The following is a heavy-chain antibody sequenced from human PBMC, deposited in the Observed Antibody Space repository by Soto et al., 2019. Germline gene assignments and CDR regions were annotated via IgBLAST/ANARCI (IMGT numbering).Heavy chain of an antibody. V-gene: IGHV1-69*13. J-gene: IGHJ6*02. D-gene: IGHD3-22*01. CDR3: ASSSESWTDTMIVVVITPPNYYYYGMDV. CDR1: GGTFSSYA. CDR2: IIPIFGTA. Sequence: ASVKVSCKASGGTFSSYAISWVRQAPGQGLEWMGGIIPIFGTANYAQKFQGRVTITADESTSTAYMELSSLRSEDTAVYYCASSSESWTDTMIVVVITPPNYYYYGMDVWGQGTTVTVSS.